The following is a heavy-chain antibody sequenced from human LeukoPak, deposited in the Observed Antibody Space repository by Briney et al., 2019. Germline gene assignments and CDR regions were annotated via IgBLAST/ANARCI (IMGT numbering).Heavy chain of an antibody. J-gene: IGHJ4*02. Sequence: PSETLSLTCTVSGGSISRYYWSWIRQPPGKGLEWIGYISYTGSTTYNSSLKSRVTISLDTSQNQFSLKLTSVTPADTAVYYCARDSIAVAIDYWGQGTLVTVSS. CDR3: ARDSIAVAIDY. V-gene: IGHV4-59*01. D-gene: IGHD6-19*01. CDR1: GGSISRYY. CDR2: ISYTGST.